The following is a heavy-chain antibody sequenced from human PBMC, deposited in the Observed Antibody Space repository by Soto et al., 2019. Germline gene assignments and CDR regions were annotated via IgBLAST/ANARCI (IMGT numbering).Heavy chain of an antibody. J-gene: IGHJ4*02. V-gene: IGHV1-46*01. Sequence: ASVKVSCKASGYTFTSYYMHWVRQAPGQGLEWMGIINPSGGSTSYAQKFQGRVTMTRDTSTSTVYMQLSSLRSEDTAVYYCATSLGSPSSPHYWGQGTLVTVSS. CDR3: ATSLGSPSSPHY. CDR2: INPSGGST. CDR1: GYTFTSYY. D-gene: IGHD3-16*01.